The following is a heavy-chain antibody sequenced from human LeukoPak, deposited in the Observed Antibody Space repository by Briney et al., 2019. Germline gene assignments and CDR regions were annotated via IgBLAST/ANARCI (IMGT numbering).Heavy chain of an antibody. J-gene: IGHJ3*02. CDR2: ISSSGSTI. D-gene: IGHD6-19*01. Sequence: PGGSLRLSCAASGFTFSDYYMSWIRQAPGKGLEWVSYISSSGSTIYYADSVKGRFTISRDNAKNSLYLQMNSLRAEDTAVYYCARDLSSVAGRSDAFDIWGQGTMVTVSS. CDR1: GFTFSDYY. V-gene: IGHV3-11*01. CDR3: ARDLSSVAGRSDAFDI.